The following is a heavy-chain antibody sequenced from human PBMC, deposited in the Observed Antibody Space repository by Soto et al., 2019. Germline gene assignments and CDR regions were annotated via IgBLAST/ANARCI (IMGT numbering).Heavy chain of an antibody. CDR3: ATSYGSAWYTY. CDR2: IYYTGST. J-gene: IGHJ4*02. V-gene: IGHV4-39*01. D-gene: IGHD2-15*01. CDR1: GDSMRNPHYF. Sequence: SETLSLTCSVFGDSMRNPHYFWGWVRQPPGKGLEWIGNIYYTGSTFYDPYLKSRLTISVDTSNNQFTLQLTSVTAADTAVYYCATSYGSAWYTYWGQGTQVTVSS.